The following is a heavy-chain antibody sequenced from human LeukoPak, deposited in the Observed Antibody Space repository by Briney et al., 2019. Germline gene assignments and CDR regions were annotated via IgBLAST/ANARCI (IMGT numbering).Heavy chain of an antibody. CDR3: ARGDYDSSGYPYAFDI. CDR1: GFTFSSYG. Sequence: GGSLRLSCAASGFTFSSYGMHWVRQAPGKGLEWVAVIWYDGSNKYYADSVKGRFTISRDNSKNTLYLQMNNLRAEDTAVYYCARGDYDSSGYPYAFDIWGQGTMVTVSS. J-gene: IGHJ3*02. D-gene: IGHD3-22*01. CDR2: IWYDGSNK. V-gene: IGHV3-33*01.